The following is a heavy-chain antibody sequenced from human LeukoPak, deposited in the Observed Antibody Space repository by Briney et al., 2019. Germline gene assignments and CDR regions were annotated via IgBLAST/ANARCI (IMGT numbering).Heavy chain of an antibody. Sequence: PSETLSLTCSVSGGSITDYFWTWIRQPPGKGLEWIGYIYYNGVTNYNPSLKSRVTISIDTSKSQFSLKLRSVTAADTAVYYCARGIPATKEGYYFDYWGQGTLVTVCS. CDR3: ARGIPATKEGYYFDY. CDR2: IYYNGVT. CDR1: GGSITDYF. V-gene: IGHV4-59*01. D-gene: IGHD1-26*01. J-gene: IGHJ4*02.